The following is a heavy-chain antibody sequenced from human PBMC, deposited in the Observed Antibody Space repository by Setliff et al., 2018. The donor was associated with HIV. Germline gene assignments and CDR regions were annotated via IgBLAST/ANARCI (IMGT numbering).Heavy chain of an antibody. CDR2: ICTSGST. J-gene: IGHJ6*03. CDR1: GGSIRSGSDY. CDR3: ARGKVFSGYYYYYYYMDV. Sequence: SETLSLTCTVSGGSIRSGSDYWSWIRQPAGKGLEWIGHICTSGSTKYNPSLKSRATISEDRSKNYFSLRLTSVTAADTAVYFCARGKVFSGYYYYYYYMDVWGKGATVTVSS. D-gene: IGHD3-9*01. V-gene: IGHV4-61*09.